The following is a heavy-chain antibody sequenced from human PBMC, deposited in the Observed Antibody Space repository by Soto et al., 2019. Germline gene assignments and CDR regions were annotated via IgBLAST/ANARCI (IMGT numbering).Heavy chain of an antibody. V-gene: IGHV1-2*02. D-gene: IGHD1-26*01. CDR1: GYTFTAYY. J-gene: IGHJ6*02. CDR3: ARVVGYNYAMDV. CDR2: INPNSGGT. Sequence: GASVKVSCKASGYTFTAYYMYWVRQAPGQGLEWMGWINPNSGGTNYAQKFQGRVTMTRDTSISTAYMELSRLRSDDTAVYYCARVVGYNYAMDVWGQGTTVTVSS.